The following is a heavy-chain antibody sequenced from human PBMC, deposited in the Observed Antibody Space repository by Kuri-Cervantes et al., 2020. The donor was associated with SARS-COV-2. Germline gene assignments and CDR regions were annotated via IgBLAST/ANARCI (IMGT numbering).Heavy chain of an antibody. J-gene: IGHJ4*02. Sequence: SETLSLTCTVSGGSISSYYWSWIRQPAGKGLEWIGRIYTSGSTNYNPSLKSRVTMSVDTSKNQFSLKLSPVTAADTAVYYCARAGIGAVAGNFDYWGQGTLVTVSS. CDR2: IYTSGST. V-gene: IGHV4-4*07. CDR1: GGSISSYY. D-gene: IGHD6-19*01. CDR3: ARAGIGAVAGNFDY.